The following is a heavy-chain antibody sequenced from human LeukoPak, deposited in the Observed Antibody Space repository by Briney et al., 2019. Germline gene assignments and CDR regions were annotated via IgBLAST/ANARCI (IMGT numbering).Heavy chain of an antibody. V-gene: IGHV4-38-2*01. CDR2: IYHSGST. J-gene: IGHJ3*02. CDR1: GFTFSDYY. Sequence: PGGSLRLSCAASGFTFSDYYMSWIRQAPGKGLEWIGSIYHSGSTYYNPSLKSRVTISVDTSKNQFSLKLSSVTAADTAVYYCARASRPILIWGQGTMVTVSS. CDR3: ARASRPILI.